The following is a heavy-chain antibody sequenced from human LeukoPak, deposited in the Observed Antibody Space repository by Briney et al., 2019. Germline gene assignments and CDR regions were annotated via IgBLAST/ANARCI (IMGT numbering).Heavy chain of an antibody. CDR2: IYYSGST. Sequence: PSETLSLTCTVSGGSISSYYWSWIRQPPGKGLEWIGYIYYSGSTNYNPSLKSRVTISVDTSKNQFSLKLSSVTAADTAVYYCAAGATHDHFDYWGQGTLVTVSS. V-gene: IGHV4-59*08. J-gene: IGHJ4*02. CDR3: AAGATHDHFDY. D-gene: IGHD1-26*01. CDR1: GGSISSYY.